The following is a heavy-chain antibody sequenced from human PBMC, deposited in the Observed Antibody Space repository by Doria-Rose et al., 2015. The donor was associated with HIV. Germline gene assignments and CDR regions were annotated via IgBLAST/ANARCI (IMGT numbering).Heavy chain of an antibody. Sequence: QVQLQQWGPGLVKPSETLSLTCSVSGDSISHYYWSWIRQPPGKGLEYIGDIFYTGSTNYSPSLKSRVSISIDTSKTRSSLRLSSVTAADTAVYYCARVLSGTYDYWGQGTLVTVSS. CDR1: GDSISHYY. CDR3: ARVLSGTYDY. D-gene: IGHD1-26*01. V-gene: IGHV4-59*01. CDR2: IFYTGST. J-gene: IGHJ4*02.